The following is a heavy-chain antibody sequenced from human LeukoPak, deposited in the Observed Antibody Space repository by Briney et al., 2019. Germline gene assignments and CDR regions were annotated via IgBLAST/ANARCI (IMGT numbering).Heavy chain of an antibody. V-gene: IGHV1-69*13. CDR3: AREHYYYYYMDV. CDR1: GGTFSSYA. J-gene: IGHJ6*03. Sequence: ASVKVSCKASGGTFSSYAISWVRQAPGQGLEWMGGIIPIFGTANYAQKFQGRVTITADESTSTAYMELSSLRSEDTAVYYCAREHYYYYYMDVWGKGTTVTISS. CDR2: IIPIFGTA.